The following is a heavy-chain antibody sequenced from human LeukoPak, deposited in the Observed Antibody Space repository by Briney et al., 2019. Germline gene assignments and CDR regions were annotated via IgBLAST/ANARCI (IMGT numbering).Heavy chain of an antibody. D-gene: IGHD1-14*01. J-gene: IGHJ4*02. V-gene: IGHV3-74*01. CDR3: ARDVNHHFDY. Sequence: QTGGSLRLSCAASGFTFRRYWMHWVRQAPGKGLVWVALSNSDGSSTSYADSVRGRFTISRDNARDTVSLQLNNLRAEDTAVYYCARDVNHHFDYWGQGTLVTVSS. CDR1: GFTFRRYW. CDR2: SNSDGSST.